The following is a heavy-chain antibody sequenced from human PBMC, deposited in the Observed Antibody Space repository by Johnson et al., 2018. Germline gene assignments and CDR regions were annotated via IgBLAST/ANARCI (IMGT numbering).Heavy chain of an antibody. V-gene: IGHV3-9*01. CDR3: AKDFGSGSDWYFDL. J-gene: IGHJ2*01. CDR1: GFTFDDYA. Sequence: QLVESGGGLVQPGRSLRLSCAASGFTFDDYAMHWVRQAPGKGLEWVSGISWNSGSMGYADSVKGRFTISRDKAKNSLFLQMNSLTAEDTALYYCAKDFGSGSDWYFDLGGRGTLVTVSS. D-gene: IGHD3-10*01. CDR2: ISWNSGSM.